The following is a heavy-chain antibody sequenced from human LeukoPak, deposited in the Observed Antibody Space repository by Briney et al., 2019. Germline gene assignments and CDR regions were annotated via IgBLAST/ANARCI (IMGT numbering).Heavy chain of an antibody. J-gene: IGHJ4*02. Sequence: GGSLRLSCAASGFTFSSYAMSWVRQAPGKGLEWVSAISGSGGSTYYADSVKGRFTISRDNSKNTLHLQMNSLRAEDTAVYYCANTVVVPAAMRGYYFDYWGQGTLVTVSS. D-gene: IGHD2-2*01. CDR1: GFTFSSYA. CDR2: ISGSGGST. CDR3: ANTVVVPAAMRGYYFDY. V-gene: IGHV3-23*01.